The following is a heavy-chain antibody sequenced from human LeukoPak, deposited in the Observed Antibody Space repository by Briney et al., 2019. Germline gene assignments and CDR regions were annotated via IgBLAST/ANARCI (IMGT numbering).Heavy chain of an antibody. CDR1: GGSIGSGSYY. D-gene: IGHD3-10*01. CDR2: IYYSGST. V-gene: IGHV4-39*07. J-gene: IGHJ4*02. CDR3: ASDLDTILADGLPVGAGDTTFDY. Sequence: PSQTLSLTCTVSGGSIGSGSYYWGWIRQPPGKGLEWIGSIYYSGSTYYNPSLKSRVTISVDTSKNQFSLKLSSVTAADTAVYYCASDLDTILADGLPVGAGDTTFDYWGQGTLVTVSS.